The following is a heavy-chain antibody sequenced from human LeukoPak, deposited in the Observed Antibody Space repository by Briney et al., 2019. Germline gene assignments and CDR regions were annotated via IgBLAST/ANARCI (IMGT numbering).Heavy chain of an antibody. Sequence: SETLSLTCTVSGGSISSYYWSWIRQPPRKGLEWIGYIYYSGSTNYNPSLKSRVTISVDTSKNQFSLKLSSVTAADTAVYYCARLPQGSSSWWDYWGQGTLVTVSS. J-gene: IGHJ4*02. V-gene: IGHV4-59*08. D-gene: IGHD6-13*01. CDR1: GGSISSYY. CDR3: ARLPQGSSSWWDY. CDR2: IYYSGST.